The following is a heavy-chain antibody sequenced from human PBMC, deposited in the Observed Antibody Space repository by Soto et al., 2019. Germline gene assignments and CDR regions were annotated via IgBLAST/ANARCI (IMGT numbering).Heavy chain of an antibody. J-gene: IGHJ6*02. CDR1: GFTFSSYA. D-gene: IGHD2-2*01. Sequence: PGGSLRLSCAASGFTFSSYAMHWVRQAPGKGLEWVAVISYDGSNKYYADSVKGRFTISRDNSKNTLYLQMNSLRAEDTAVYYCAREVCSSTSCPRSPPGGMDVWGQGTTVTVSS. V-gene: IGHV3-30-3*01. CDR2: ISYDGSNK. CDR3: AREVCSSTSCPRSPPGGMDV.